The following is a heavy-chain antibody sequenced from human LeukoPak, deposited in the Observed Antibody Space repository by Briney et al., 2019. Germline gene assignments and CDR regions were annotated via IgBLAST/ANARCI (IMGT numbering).Heavy chain of an antibody. CDR2: INPNSGGT. J-gene: IGHJ6*03. CDR1: GYTFTGYY. V-gene: IGHV1-2*02. Sequence: APVKVSCKASGYTFTGYYMHWVRQAPGQGLEWMGWINPNSGGTNYAQKIQGRVTMTRDTSISTAYMELSRLRSDDTAVYYCARVLSSGWEAAYYYMDVWGKGTTVTISS. CDR3: ARVLSSGWEAAYYYMDV. D-gene: IGHD6-19*01.